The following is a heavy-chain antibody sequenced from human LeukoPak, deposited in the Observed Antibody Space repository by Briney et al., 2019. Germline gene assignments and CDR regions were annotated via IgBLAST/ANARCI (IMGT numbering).Heavy chain of an antibody. CDR1: GFTFSSYS. V-gene: IGHV3-21*01. CDR2: ISSSSSYI. Sequence: GGSLRLSCAASGFTFSSYSMNWVRQAPGKGLEWVSSISSSSSYIYYADSVKGRFTISRDNAKNSLYLQMNSLRAEDTAVYYCARGVGITIFGVVIMTPFDYWGQGTLVTVSS. CDR3: ARGVGITIFGVVIMTPFDY. D-gene: IGHD3-3*01. J-gene: IGHJ4*02.